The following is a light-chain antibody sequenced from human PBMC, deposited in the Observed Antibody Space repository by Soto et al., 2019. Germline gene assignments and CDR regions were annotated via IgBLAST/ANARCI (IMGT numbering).Light chain of an antibody. CDR3: QQYKDWPLT. J-gene: IGKJ4*01. V-gene: IGKV3-15*01. Sequence: EIVMTQSPATLSVSPGERATLSCRASQNVHSKLVWYQQKPGQAPMLLIYGASTRATGIPARFSGSGSGTEFTLTISSLQSEDFVLYYCQQYKDWPLTFGGGTKVEIK. CDR2: GAS. CDR1: QNVHSK.